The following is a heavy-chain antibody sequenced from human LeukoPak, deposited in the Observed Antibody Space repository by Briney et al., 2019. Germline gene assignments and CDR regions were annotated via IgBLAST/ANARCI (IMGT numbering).Heavy chain of an antibody. Sequence: SETLSLTCTVSGGSISSYYWSWIRQPPGRGLEWIGYIYYSGATYYSPSLKSRVTISVDTSQNQFSLNLNSVTAADMAVYYCARYDSSSAGFDFWGQGTLVTVSS. CDR1: GGSISSYY. J-gene: IGHJ4*02. CDR3: ARYDSSSAGFDF. V-gene: IGHV4-59*01. D-gene: IGHD3-22*01. CDR2: IYYSGAT.